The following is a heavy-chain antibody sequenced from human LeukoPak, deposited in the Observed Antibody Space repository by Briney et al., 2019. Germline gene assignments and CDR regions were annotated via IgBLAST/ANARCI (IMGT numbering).Heavy chain of an antibody. V-gene: IGHV3-74*01. J-gene: IGHJ4*02. Sequence: WGTLRLSCAASDFTFTNYWMHWVHQAPGKGLEWVSRVSTDGSRTSYADSVKGRFTISRDNAKNTVSLQMNGLRAEDSAVYFCVRAQNGNHGVFDYWGQGTLVTDPS. CDR1: DFTFTNYW. CDR2: VSTDGSRT. CDR3: VRAQNGNHGVFDY. D-gene: IGHD1-14*01.